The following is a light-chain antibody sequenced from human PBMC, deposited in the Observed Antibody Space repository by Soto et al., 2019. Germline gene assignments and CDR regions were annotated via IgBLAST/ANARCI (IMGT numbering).Light chain of an antibody. J-gene: IGKJ5*01. CDR1: QSINSF. CDR3: QQYGSSPIT. Sequence: IVMTLSPATLSLSPGEGATLSCRASQSINSFLAWYQQRRGQAPRLLIHGASNRATGIPDRFSGSGSGPDFNLTISRLETEDFAVYYCQQYGSSPITFGQGTRLEIK. V-gene: IGKV3-20*01. CDR2: GAS.